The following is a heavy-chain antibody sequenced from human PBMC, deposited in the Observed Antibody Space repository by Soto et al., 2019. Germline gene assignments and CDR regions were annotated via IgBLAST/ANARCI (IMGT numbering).Heavy chain of an antibody. V-gene: IGHV3-23*01. CDR1: GFTFNNFA. J-gene: IGHJ4*02. Sequence: EVQLLESGGALVQPGGSLRLACAASGFTFNNFAMSWVRQAPGKGLEWVSGITASGSFTYYAASVKGRFTISRDNRKNTLSLQIDSLRGEDTASYYCVKDSSRWYYCDYWGPGTLVTVSS. CDR2: ITASGSFT. CDR3: VKDSSRWYYCDY. D-gene: IGHD6-13*01.